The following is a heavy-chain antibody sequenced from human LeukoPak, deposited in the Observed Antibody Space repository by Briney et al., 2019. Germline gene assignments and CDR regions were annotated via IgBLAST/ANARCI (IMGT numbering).Heavy chain of an antibody. J-gene: IGHJ4*02. V-gene: IGHV3-7*01. CDR1: GFTFSSYW. D-gene: IGHD3-3*01. CDR3: AKVRSVFGANCFDY. Sequence: GGSLRLSCAASGFTFSSYWMSWVRQAPGKGLEWVANIKQDGSEKYYVDSVKGRFTISRDNSANTLYLELDSLTVEDTAVYYCAKVRSVFGANCFDYWGQGTLVTVSS. CDR2: IKQDGSEK.